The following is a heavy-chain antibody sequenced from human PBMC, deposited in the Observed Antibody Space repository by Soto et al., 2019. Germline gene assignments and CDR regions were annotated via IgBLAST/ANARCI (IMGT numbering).Heavy chain of an antibody. V-gene: IGHV4-30-4*01. J-gene: IGHJ5*02. CDR3: AIERPDGARLDP. CDR2: IYHSGST. CDR1: GGSISSGDYY. Sequence: QVQLQESGPGLVKPSQTLSLTCTVSGGSISSGDYYWSWIRQPPGKGLEWIGYIYHSGSTYYNPSLKSRVTIPVDTAKNQFSLKLSSVTAADTAVYYCAIERPDGARLDPWGQGTLVTVSS. D-gene: IGHD6-6*01.